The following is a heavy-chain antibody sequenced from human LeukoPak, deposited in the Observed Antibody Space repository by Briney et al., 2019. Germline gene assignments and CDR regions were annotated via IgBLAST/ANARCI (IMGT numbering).Heavy chain of an antibody. V-gene: IGHV3-33*01. CDR2: IWYDGSNK. CDR1: GFTFSSYG. D-gene: IGHD3-22*01. CDR3: ARDYYYDSSGYGLGY. Sequence: TGGSLRLSCAASGFTFSSYGMHWVRQAPGKGLEWVAVIWYDGSNKYYADSVKGRFTIPRDNSKNTLYLQMNSLRAEDTAVYYCARDYYYDSSGYGLGYWGQGTLVTVSS. J-gene: IGHJ4*02.